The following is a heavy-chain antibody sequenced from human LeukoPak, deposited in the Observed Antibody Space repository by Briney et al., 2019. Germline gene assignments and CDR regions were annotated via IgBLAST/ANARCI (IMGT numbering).Heavy chain of an antibody. J-gene: IGHJ6*02. Sequence: PSETLSLTCAVSGGSISSYYWSWIRQPPGKGLEWIGYIYYSGSTNYNPSLKSRVTISVDTSKNQFSLKLSSVTAADTAVYYCARSSGSTYYYGMDVWGQGTTVTVSS. CDR2: IYYSGST. CDR3: ARSSGSTYYYGMDV. CDR1: GGSISSYY. V-gene: IGHV4-59*01. D-gene: IGHD2-2*01.